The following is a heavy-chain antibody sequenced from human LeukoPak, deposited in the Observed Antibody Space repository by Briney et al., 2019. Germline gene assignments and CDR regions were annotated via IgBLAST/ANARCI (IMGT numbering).Heavy chain of an antibody. CDR1: GFTFSSYW. CDR3: AKDIGLYYYDSSVTLDV. D-gene: IGHD3-22*01. V-gene: IGHV3-7*03. J-gene: IGHJ6*02. CDR2: IKQDGSEK. Sequence: GGSLRLSCAASGFTFSSYWMTWVRQAPGKGLEWVANIKQDGSEKFFADSVKGRFTISRDNSKNTLYLQMNSLRAEDTAVYYCAKDIGLYYYDSSVTLDVWGQGTTVTVSS.